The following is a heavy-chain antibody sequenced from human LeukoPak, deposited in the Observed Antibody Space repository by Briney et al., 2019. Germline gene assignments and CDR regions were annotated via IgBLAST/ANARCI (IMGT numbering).Heavy chain of an antibody. D-gene: IGHD3-16*01. J-gene: IGHJ4*02. CDR1: GGSINNDY. CDR2: IKYNGYT. Sequence: ASETLSLTCTVSGGSINNDYWSWIRQPPGKGLEWLGYIKYNGYTNYNPSLKSRVTMSIDASKKQFTLKLSSVTAADTAVYYCARSKMLLREGFDYWGQGTLVTVSS. CDR3: ARSKMLLREGFDY. V-gene: IGHV4-59*01.